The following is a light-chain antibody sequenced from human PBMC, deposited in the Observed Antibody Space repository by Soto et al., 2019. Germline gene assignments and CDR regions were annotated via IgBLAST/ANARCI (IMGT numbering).Light chain of an antibody. J-gene: IGKJ4*01. Sequence: DIQLTQSPSFLSASVGDRVTITCRASQGISSYLAWYQQKPGKAPKLLIYAASTLQSGVPSRFSGSGSGTEFTLTISSLQPEDFVTYYCQQPPLTFGGGTKVEIK. CDR2: AAS. CDR3: QQPPLT. V-gene: IGKV1-9*01. CDR1: QGISSY.